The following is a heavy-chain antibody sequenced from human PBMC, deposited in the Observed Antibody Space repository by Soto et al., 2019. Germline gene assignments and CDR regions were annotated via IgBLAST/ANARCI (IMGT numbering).Heavy chain of an antibody. J-gene: IGHJ4*02. CDR1: GFTFSSYA. Sequence: PGGSLRLSCAASGFTFSSYAMHWVRQAPGKGLEWVAVISYDGSNKYYADSVKGRFTISRDNSKNTLYLQMNSLRAEDTAVYYCARSPIAAAGHFDYWGQGTLVTVSS. CDR2: ISYDGSNK. D-gene: IGHD6-13*01. CDR3: ARSPIAAAGHFDY. V-gene: IGHV3-30-3*01.